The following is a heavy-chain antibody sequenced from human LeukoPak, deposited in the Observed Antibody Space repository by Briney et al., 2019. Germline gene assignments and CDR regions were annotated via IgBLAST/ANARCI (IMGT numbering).Heavy chain of an antibody. V-gene: IGHV4-39*01. CDR1: GGSISSSSYY. Sequence: PSETLSLTCTVSGGSISSSSYYWGWIRQPPGKGLEWIGSIYYSGSTYYNPSPKSRVTISVDTSKNQFSLKLSSVTAADTAVYYCARHGDSSGYYIFDYWGQGTLVTVSS. J-gene: IGHJ4*02. CDR3: ARHGDSSGYYIFDY. CDR2: IYYSGST. D-gene: IGHD3-22*01.